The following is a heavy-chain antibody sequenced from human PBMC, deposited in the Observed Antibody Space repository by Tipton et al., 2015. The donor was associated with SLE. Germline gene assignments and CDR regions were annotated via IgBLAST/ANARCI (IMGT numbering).Heavy chain of an antibody. D-gene: IGHD6-6*01. Sequence: SLRLSCAASGFTFSSYAMSWVRQAPGKGLVWVSVIYSGGSSTYYADSVKGRFTISRDNSKNTLYLQMNSLRAEDTAVYYCAKEAGSIAAREYYYYYMDVWGKGTAVTVSS. CDR1: GFTFSSYA. J-gene: IGHJ6*03. CDR2: IYSGGSST. V-gene: IGHV3-23*03. CDR3: AKEAGSIAAREYYYYYMDV.